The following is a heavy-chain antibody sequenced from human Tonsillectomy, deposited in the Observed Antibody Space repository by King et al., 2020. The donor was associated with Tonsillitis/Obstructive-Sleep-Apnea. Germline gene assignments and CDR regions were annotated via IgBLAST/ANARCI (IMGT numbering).Heavy chain of an antibody. CDR2: IYHTGSA. V-gene: IGHV4-4*02. Sequence: VQLQESGPGLLKPSGTLSLTCAVSGGSINSTNWWSWVRQPPGKGPEWIGEIYHTGSANYNSSLRHRVTISVDKSKNQFSLKVYSVTAADTAAYYCARGYSGSDNAFDIWGQGTMVTVSS. J-gene: IGHJ3*02. CDR3: ARGYSGSDNAFDI. D-gene: IGHD3-10*01. CDR1: GGSINSTNW.